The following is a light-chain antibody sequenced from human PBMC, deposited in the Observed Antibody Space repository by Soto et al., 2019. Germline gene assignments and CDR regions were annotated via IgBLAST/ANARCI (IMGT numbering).Light chain of an antibody. J-gene: IGKJ1*01. Sequence: DIQMXXSPSSLSASVGDRVTITCRASQGILDYVAWFQQKPGKAPRLLIFAASTLHSGVPSRFSGSGAGTDFTLTISSLQPEDAATYYCQKYNTAPQTFGQGTTVEIK. CDR1: QGILDY. CDR2: AAS. V-gene: IGKV1-27*01. CDR3: QKYNTAPQT.